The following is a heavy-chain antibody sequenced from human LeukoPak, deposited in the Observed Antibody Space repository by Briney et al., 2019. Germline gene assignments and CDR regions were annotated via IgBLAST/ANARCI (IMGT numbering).Heavy chain of an antibody. J-gene: IGHJ4*02. CDR3: AVSFDF. D-gene: IGHD5/OR15-5a*01. V-gene: IGHV3-48*01. CDR2: ISSSSGTT. Sequence: GGSLRLSCAASGFTFSSYSMNWVRQAPGKGLEWVSYISSSSGTTYYADSVKGRFTISRDNAKNSLYLQMNRLRAEDTAVCFCAVSFDFWGQGTLVTVSS. CDR1: GFTFSSYS.